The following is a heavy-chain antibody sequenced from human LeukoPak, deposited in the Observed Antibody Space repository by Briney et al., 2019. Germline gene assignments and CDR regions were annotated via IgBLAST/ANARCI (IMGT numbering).Heavy chain of an antibody. V-gene: IGHV1-24*01. Sequence: ASVKVSCKVSGYTLTELSMHWVRQAPGKGLEWMGGFDPEDGETIYAQKFQGRVTMTEDTSTATAYMELSSLRSEDTAVYYCHGGPSKMVRERAFDYWGQGTLVTVSS. CDR1: GYTLTELS. CDR2: FDPEDGET. CDR3: HGGPSKMVRERAFDY. J-gene: IGHJ4*02. D-gene: IGHD3-10*01.